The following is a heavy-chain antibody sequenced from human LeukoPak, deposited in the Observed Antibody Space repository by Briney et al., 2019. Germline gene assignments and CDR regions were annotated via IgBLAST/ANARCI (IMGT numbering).Heavy chain of an antibody. CDR1: GGSISSYY. CDR2: IYYSGST. V-gene: IGHV4-59*01. Sequence: PSETLSLTCPVSGGSISSYYWSWIRQPPGKGLEWIGYIYYSGSTNYNPSLKSRVTISVDTSKNQLSLKLSSVTAADTAVYYCARGYCSGGSCHWDYWGQGTLVTVSS. CDR3: ARGYCSGGSCHWDY. J-gene: IGHJ4*02. D-gene: IGHD2-15*01.